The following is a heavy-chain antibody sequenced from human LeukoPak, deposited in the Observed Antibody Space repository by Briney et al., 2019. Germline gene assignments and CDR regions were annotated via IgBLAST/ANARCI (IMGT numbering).Heavy chain of an antibody. CDR3: ARKSYCSGGSCYLSWFDP. V-gene: IGHV4-38-2*02. CDR2: IYHSGST. D-gene: IGHD2-15*01. CDR1: GYSISSGYY. J-gene: IGHJ5*02. Sequence: SETLSLTCTVSGYSISSGYYWGWIRQPPGKGLEWIGSIYHSGSTYYNPSLKSRVTISVDTSKNQFSLKLSSVTAADTAVYYCARKSYCSGGSCYLSWFDPWGQGTLVTVSS.